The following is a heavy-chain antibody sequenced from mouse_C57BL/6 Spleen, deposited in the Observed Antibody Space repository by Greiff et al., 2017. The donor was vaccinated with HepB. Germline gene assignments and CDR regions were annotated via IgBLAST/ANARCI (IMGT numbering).Heavy chain of an antibody. Sequence: DVMLVESGGGLVQPGGSLSLSCAASGFTFTDYYMSWVRQPPGKALEWLGFIRNKANGYTTEYSASVKGQFTISRNNSQSILYLQMNALRGDDSATYYCARSYYGNFLYAMDYWGQGTSVTVAS. CDR3: ARSYYGNFLYAMDY. CDR1: GFTFTDYY. CDR2: IRNKANGYTT. D-gene: IGHD2-1*01. J-gene: IGHJ4*01. V-gene: IGHV7-3*01.